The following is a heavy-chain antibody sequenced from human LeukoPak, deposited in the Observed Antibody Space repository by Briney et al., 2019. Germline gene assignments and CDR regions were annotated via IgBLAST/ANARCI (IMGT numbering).Heavy chain of an antibody. V-gene: IGHV4-4*07. CDR3: AREKLLWFGESANWFDP. D-gene: IGHD3-10*01. Sequence: PSETLSLTCTVSGGSISSYYWSWIRQPAGKGLEWIGRIYTSGSTNYNPSLKSRVTMSVDTSKNQFSLRLSSVTAADTAVYYCAREKLLWFGESANWFDPWGQGTLVTVSS. CDR1: GGSISSYY. J-gene: IGHJ5*02. CDR2: IYTSGST.